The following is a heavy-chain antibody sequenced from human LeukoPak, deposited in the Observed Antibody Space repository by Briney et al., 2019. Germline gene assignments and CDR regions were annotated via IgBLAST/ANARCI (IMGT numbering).Heavy chain of an antibody. CDR3: AKEFRPSHYGDYVSDLFDY. Sequence: GSLRLSCAASGFTFSSYGMHWVRQAPGKGLEWVAVISYDGSNKYYADSVKGRFTISRDNSKNTLYLQMNSPRAEDTAVYYCAKEFRPSHYGDYVSDLFDYWGQGTTVTVSS. CDR1: GFTFSSYG. D-gene: IGHD4-17*01. CDR2: ISYDGSNK. J-gene: IGHJ4*03. V-gene: IGHV3-30*18.